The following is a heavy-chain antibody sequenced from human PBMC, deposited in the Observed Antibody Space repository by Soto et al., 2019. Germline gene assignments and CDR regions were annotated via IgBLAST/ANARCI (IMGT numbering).Heavy chain of an antibody. Sequence: SETLSLTCAVSGYSISSSNWWGWIRQPPGKGLEWIGYIYYSGSTYYNPSLKSRVTMSVDTSKNQFSLKLSSVTAVDTAVYYCARRVLLWFGGDYFDYWGQGTLVTVSS. CDR2: IYYSGST. CDR1: GYSISSSNW. J-gene: IGHJ4*02. CDR3: ARRVLLWFGGDYFDY. D-gene: IGHD3-10*01. V-gene: IGHV4-28*01.